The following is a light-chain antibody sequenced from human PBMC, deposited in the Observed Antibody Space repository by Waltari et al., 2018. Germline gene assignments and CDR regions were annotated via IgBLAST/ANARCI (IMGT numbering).Light chain of an antibody. Sequence: DVQMTQSPSSLSASVGDRVAITCRASHDLVNFLSWYQQKPGKAPKSLIFAASSLQGGVPSRFSGTRSGTDFTLVISGLQPEDLATYYCQQYAFNPLTFGGGTRVDI. CDR1: HDLVNF. J-gene: IGKJ4*01. CDR3: QQYAFNPLT. CDR2: AAS. V-gene: IGKV1-16*01.